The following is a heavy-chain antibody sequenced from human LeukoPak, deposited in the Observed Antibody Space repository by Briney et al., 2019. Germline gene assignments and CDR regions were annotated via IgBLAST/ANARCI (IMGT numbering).Heavy chain of an antibody. Sequence: SVKVSCKASGGTFSSYAISWVRQAPGQGLEWMGRIIPIFGTANYAQKFQGRVTITTDESTSTAYMGLSSLRSEDTAAYYCARAHNWNHYYYMDVWGKGTTVTVSS. J-gene: IGHJ6*03. CDR2: IIPIFGTA. CDR3: ARAHNWNHYYYMDV. V-gene: IGHV1-69*05. D-gene: IGHD1-20*01. CDR1: GGTFSSYA.